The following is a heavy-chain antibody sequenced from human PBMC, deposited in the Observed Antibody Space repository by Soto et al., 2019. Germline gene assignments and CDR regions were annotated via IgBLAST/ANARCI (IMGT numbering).Heavy chain of an antibody. V-gene: IGHV3-30*18. J-gene: IGHJ1*01. CDR2: ISYDGSNK. CDR1: GFTFSSYG. Sequence: QVQLVESGGGVVQPGRSLRLSCAASGFTFSSYGMHWVCQAPGKGLEWVAVISYDGSNKYYADSVKGRFTISRDNSKNTLYLQMNSLRAEDTAVYYCAKDRGVVVTAVRYFQHWGQGTLVTVSS. D-gene: IGHD2-21*02. CDR3: AKDRGVVVTAVRYFQH.